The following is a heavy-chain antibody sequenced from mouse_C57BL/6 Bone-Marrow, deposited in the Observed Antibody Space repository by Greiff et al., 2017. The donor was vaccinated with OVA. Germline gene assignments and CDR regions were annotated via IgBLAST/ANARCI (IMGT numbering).Heavy chain of an antibody. CDR2: IYPRSGNT. CDR3: ARSSSNWVFDY. J-gene: IGHJ2*01. D-gene: IGHD4-1*01. CDR1: GYTFTSYG. V-gene: IGHV1-81*01. Sequence: VQLQQSGAELSRPGASVKLSCKASGYTFTSYGISWVKQRTGQGLEWIGEIYPRSGNTYYNEKFKGKATLTADKSSSTAYMELRSLTSEDSAVYFCARSSSNWVFDYWGQGTTLTVSS.